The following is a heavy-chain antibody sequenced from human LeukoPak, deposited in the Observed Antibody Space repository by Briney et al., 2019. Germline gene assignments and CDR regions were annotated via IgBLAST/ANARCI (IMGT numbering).Heavy chain of an antibody. CDR3: ARAGIAARPIQGVAAFDI. J-gene: IGHJ3*02. V-gene: IGHV1-2*02. Sequence: ASVKVSCKASGYTFTGYYMHWVRQAPGQGLEWMGWINPNSGGTNYAQKFQGRVTMTRDTSISTAYMELSSLRSEDTAVYYCARAGIAARPIQGVAAFDIWGQGTMVTVSS. CDR2: INPNSGGT. CDR1: GYTFTGYY. D-gene: IGHD6-6*01.